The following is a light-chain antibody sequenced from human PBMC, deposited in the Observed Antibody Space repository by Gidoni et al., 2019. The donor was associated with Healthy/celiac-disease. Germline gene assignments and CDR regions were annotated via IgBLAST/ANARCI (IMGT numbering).Light chain of an antibody. Sequence: QSALTQPASVSVSPGQAITISCTGTSSDVGGYNYVSWYQQHPGKAPKLMIYEVSNRPPGVSNRFSGSKSGNTASLTISGLQAEDEADYYCSSYTSSSTLGVFGGGTKLTVL. CDR3: SSYTSSSTLGV. V-gene: IGLV2-14*01. J-gene: IGLJ2*01. CDR2: EVS. CDR1: SSDVGGYNY.